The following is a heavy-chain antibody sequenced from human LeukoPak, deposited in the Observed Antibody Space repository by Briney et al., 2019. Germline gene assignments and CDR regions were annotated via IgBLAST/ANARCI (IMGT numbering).Heavy chain of an antibody. CDR1: GFTFNTYW. D-gene: IGHD6-19*01. V-gene: IGHV3-7*01. J-gene: IGHJ4*02. Sequence: GGSLRLSCAASGFTFNTYWMAWVRQAPGRGLEWLTNVHPDGSQKYYVDSVKGRFTISRDNSKNTLYLQMNSLRAEDTAVYYCARGWGSAVAGTFDYWGQGTLVTVSS. CDR2: VHPDGSQK. CDR3: ARGWGSAVAGTFDY.